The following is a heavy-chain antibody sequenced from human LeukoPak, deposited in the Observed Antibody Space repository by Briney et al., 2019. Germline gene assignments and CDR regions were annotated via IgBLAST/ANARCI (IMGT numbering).Heavy chain of an antibody. V-gene: IGHV4-59*08. Sequence: PSQTLSLTCTVSGGSISSYYWSWIRQPPGKGLEWIGYIYYSGSTNYNPSLKSRVTISVDTSKNQFSLKLSSVTAADTAVYYCARGGWYEDYWGQGTLVTVSS. CDR3: ARGGWYEDY. D-gene: IGHD6-19*01. CDR1: GGSISSYY. CDR2: IYYSGST. J-gene: IGHJ4*02.